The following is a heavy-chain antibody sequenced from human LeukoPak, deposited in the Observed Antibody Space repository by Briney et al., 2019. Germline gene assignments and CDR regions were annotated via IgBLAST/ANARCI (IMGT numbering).Heavy chain of an antibody. D-gene: IGHD3-9*01. J-gene: IGHJ4*02. Sequence: GGSLRLSCAASGFTFSDYYMSWIRQAPGKGLEWVSYISSSGSTIYYADSVKGRFTISRDNAKNSLYLQMNSLRAEDTAVYYCARDRRRYFDWAPFDYWGQGTLVTVSS. CDR1: GFTFSDYY. CDR3: ARDRRRYFDWAPFDY. CDR2: ISSSGSTI. V-gene: IGHV3-11*01.